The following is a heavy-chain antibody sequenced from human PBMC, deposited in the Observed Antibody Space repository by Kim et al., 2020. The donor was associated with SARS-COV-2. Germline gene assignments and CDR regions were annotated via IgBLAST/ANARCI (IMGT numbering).Heavy chain of an antibody. J-gene: IGHJ4*02. CDR1: GFTFSSYG. Sequence: GGSLRLSCAASGFTFSSYGMHWVRQAPGKGLEWVAVISYDGSNKYYADSVKGRFTISRDNSKNTLYLQMNSLRAEDTAVYYCARIHFDYANLFDYWGQGTLVTVSS. D-gene: IGHD3-9*01. CDR3: ARIHFDYANLFDY. CDR2: ISYDGSNK. V-gene: IGHV3-33*05.